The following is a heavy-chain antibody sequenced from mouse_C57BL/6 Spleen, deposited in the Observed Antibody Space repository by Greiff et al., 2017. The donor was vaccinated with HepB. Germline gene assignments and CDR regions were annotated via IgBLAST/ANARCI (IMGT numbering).Heavy chain of an antibody. D-gene: IGHD1-1*01. V-gene: IGHV1-64*01. CDR2: IHPNSGST. CDR3: ARAVAYYFDY. Sequence: VQLQQSGAELVKPGASVKLSCKASGYTFTSYWMHWVKQRPGQGLEWIGMIHPNSGSTNYNEKLKSKAILTVDKSASTAYMQLSSLTSEDSAVYYCARAVAYYFDYWSQGTTLTVSS. J-gene: IGHJ2*01. CDR1: GYTFTSYW.